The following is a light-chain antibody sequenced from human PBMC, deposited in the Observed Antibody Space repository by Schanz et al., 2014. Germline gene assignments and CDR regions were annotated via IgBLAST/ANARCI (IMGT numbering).Light chain of an antibody. J-gene: IGKJ3*01. CDR1: QGISSA. V-gene: IGKV1-13*02. Sequence: AIQLTQSPSSLSASVGDRVTIACRASQGISSALAWYQQKPGKAPKLLIYDASSLETGVPLRFSGSGSGTDFTLTINSLQPEDSATYYCQQANSFPFTFGPGTKLDIK. CDR3: QQANSFPFT. CDR2: DAS.